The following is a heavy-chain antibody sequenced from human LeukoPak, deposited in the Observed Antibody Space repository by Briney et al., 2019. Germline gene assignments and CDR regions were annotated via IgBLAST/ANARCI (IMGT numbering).Heavy chain of an antibody. V-gene: IGHV1-18*01. CDR2: INTYNGNT. Sequence: ASVKVSCKASGYTFTTYGISWVRQAPGQGLEWMGWINTYNGNTNNAQNLQDRVTMTTDTSTSAAYMELRSLRSDDTAVYYCARKTPGFDNWFDPWGQGTLVTVSS. CDR1: GYTFTTYG. D-gene: IGHD1-1*01. J-gene: IGHJ5*02. CDR3: ARKTPGFDNWFDP.